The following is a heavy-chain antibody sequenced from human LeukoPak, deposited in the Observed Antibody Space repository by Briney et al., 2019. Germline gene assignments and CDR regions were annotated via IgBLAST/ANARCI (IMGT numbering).Heavy chain of an antibody. J-gene: IGHJ4*02. V-gene: IGHV3-74*01. Sequence: GGSLRLSCAASGFTFSTYWMHWVRQAPGEGPVWVSRINPDGSTTTYADSVKGRFTISRDNAKNTLYLQMNSLRAEDTAVYYCARVRVGAYDFEYWGQGALVTVSS. D-gene: IGHD3-10*01. CDR2: INPDGSTT. CDR1: GFTFSTYW. CDR3: ARVRVGAYDFEY.